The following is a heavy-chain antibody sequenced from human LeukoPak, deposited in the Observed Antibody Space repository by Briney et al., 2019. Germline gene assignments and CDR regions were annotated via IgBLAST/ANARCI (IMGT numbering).Heavy chain of an antibody. Sequence: PSQTLSLTCTVSGGSISSGDYYWSWIRQPPGEGLEWIGYIYYSGSTYYNPSLKSRVTISVDTSKNQFSLKLSSVTAADTAVYYCASYHSNPNDAFDIWGQGTMVTVSS. CDR1: GGSISSGDYY. V-gene: IGHV4-30-4*08. CDR3: ASYHSNPNDAFDI. D-gene: IGHD4-11*01. CDR2: IYYSGST. J-gene: IGHJ3*02.